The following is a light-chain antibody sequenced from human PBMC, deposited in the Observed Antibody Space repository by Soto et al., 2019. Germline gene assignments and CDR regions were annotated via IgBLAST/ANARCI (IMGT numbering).Light chain of an antibody. CDR1: RNNVGGYNY. Sequence: QSVLTQPASVSGSPGQSITISCTGNRNNVGGYNYVSWYQHHPGKAPNLIICDVTDRPSGFSYRFSPSKSGNTASLTISGLQAEDEADYYCSSYTSSNAEVFGTGTKVTV. J-gene: IGLJ1*01. V-gene: IGLV2-14*03. CDR3: SSYTSSNAEV. CDR2: DVT.